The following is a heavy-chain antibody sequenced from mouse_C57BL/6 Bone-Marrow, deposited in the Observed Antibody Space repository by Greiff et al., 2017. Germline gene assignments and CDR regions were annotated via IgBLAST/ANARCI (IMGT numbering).Heavy chain of an antibody. J-gene: IGHJ4*01. CDR3: ARSDGYSDAMDY. CDR1: GYSFTGYY. D-gene: IGHD2-3*01. CDR2: INPSTGGT. V-gene: IGHV1-42*01. Sequence: EVQLQQSGPELVKPGASVKISCKASGYSFTGYYMNWVKQSPEKSLEWIGEINPSTGGTTYNQKFKAKATLTVDKSSSTAYMQLKSLTSEDSAVYYCARSDGYSDAMDYWGQGTSVTVSS.